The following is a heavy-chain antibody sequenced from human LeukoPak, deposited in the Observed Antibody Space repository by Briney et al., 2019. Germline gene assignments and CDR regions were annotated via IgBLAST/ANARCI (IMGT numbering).Heavy chain of an antibody. V-gene: IGHV3-21*06. Sequence: PGGSLRLSCVASGFTFSSYSMNWVRQAPGKGLEWVSSISSSSSYIYYADSVKGRFTSSRDNAKNSLYLQMNSLRAEDTAVYYCARSFDNYYYYHMDVWGKGTTVTVSS. CDR3: ARSFDNYYYYHMDV. CDR1: GFTFSSYS. CDR2: ISSSSSYI. J-gene: IGHJ6*04. D-gene: IGHD3-16*01.